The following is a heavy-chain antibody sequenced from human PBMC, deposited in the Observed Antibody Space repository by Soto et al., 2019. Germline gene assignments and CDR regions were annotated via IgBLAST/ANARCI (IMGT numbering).Heavy chain of an antibody. V-gene: IGHV3-30-3*02. CDR2: ISYDGSNK. D-gene: IGHD7-27*01. CDR3: ARALGIHDAFDI. Sequence: GGSLRLSCAASGFTFSSYAMHWVRQAPGKGLEWVAVISYDGSNKYYADSVKGRFTISRDNSKNTLYLQMNSLRAEDTAVYYCARALGIHDAFDIWGQGTMVTV. CDR1: GFTFSSYA. J-gene: IGHJ3*02.